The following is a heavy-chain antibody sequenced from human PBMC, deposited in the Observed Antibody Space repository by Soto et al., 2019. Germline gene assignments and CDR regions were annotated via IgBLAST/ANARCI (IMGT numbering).Heavy chain of an antibody. CDR1: GFTFSSYW. J-gene: IGHJ6*03. CDR3: ASAVLYDYIWGRMDV. CDR2: IKQDGSEK. D-gene: IGHD3-16*01. Sequence: GGSLRLSCAASGFTFSSYWMSWVRQAPGKGLEWVANIKQDGSEKYYVDSVKGRFTISRDNAKNSLYLQMNSLRAEDTAVYYCASAVLYDYIWGRMDVWGKGTTVTVSS. V-gene: IGHV3-7*01.